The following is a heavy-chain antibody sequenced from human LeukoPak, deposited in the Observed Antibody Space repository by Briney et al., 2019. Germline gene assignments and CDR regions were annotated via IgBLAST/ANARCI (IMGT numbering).Heavy chain of an antibody. CDR3: ARGRLSLDFWSGYPDRYYMDV. J-gene: IGHJ6*03. V-gene: IGHV4-4*07. D-gene: IGHD3-3*01. CDR2: LYTSGNT. Sequence: SETLSLTCTVSGGSISSYYWSWVRQPAGKGLEWIGRLYTSGNTNYNPSLKGRVTMSVDTSKNQFSLKLSSVTAADTAVYYCARGRLSLDFWSGYPDRYYMDVWGKGTTVTVSS. CDR1: GGSISSYY.